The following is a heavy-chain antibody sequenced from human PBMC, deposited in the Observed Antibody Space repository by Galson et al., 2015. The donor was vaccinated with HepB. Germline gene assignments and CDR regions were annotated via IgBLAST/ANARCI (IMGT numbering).Heavy chain of an antibody. CDR2: INPSGGST. Sequence: SVKVSCKASGYTFTSYYMHWVRQAPGQGLEWMGIINPSGGSTSYAQKFQGRVTMTRDTSTSTVYMELSSLGSEDTAVYYCARIRLWSGFTYGMDVWGQGTTVTVSS. D-gene: IGHD3-3*01. CDR3: ARIRLWSGFTYGMDV. CDR1: GYTFTSYY. J-gene: IGHJ6*02. V-gene: IGHV1-46*01.